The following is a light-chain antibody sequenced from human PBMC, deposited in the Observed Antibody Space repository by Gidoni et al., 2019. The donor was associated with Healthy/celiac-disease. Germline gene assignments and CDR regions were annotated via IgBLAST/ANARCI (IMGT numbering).Light chain of an antibody. Sequence: EIVMTQSPATLSVSPGERATLPCRASQSVSSNLAWYQQKPGQAPRLLSYGASTRATGIPARFSGSGSGTEFTLTISSLQSEDFAVYYCQQYNNWPPTFGQGTRLEIK. CDR1: QSVSSN. CDR2: GAS. CDR3: QQYNNWPPT. V-gene: IGKV3-15*01. J-gene: IGKJ5*01.